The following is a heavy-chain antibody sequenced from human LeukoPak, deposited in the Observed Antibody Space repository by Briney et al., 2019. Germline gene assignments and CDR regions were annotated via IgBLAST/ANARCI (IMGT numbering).Heavy chain of an antibody. CDR3: ARESEGGTGTSCPDY. D-gene: IGHD2-2*01. CDR2: IQSNGRNK. V-gene: IGHV3-30*03. J-gene: IGHJ4*02. Sequence: PGGSLRLSCAASGFTFSSYSMNWVRQAPGKGLEWVAGIQSNGRNKYYVDSVKGRFAISRDNSKSTLYLQVNSLRVEDTALYYCARESEGGTGTSCPDYWGQGTLVTVSS. CDR1: GFTFSSYS.